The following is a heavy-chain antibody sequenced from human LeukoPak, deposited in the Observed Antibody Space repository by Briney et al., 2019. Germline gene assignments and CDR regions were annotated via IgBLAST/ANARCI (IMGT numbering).Heavy chain of an antibody. CDR2: INHSGST. CDR3: ARAGRITGTTALFEY. J-gene: IGHJ4*02. CDR1: GGSFSGYY. V-gene: IGHV4-34*01. D-gene: IGHD1-20*01. Sequence: SETLSLTCAVYGGSFSGYYWSWIRQPPGKGLEWIGEINHSGSTNYNPSLKSRVTISVDTSKNQFSLKLSSVTAADTAVYYCARAGRITGTTALFEYWGQGTLVTVPS.